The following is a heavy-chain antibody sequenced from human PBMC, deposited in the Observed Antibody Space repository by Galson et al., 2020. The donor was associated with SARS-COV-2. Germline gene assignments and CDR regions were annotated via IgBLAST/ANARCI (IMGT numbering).Heavy chain of an antibody. CDR2: ISGSGGST. V-gene: IGHV3-23*01. CDR1: GFTFSSYA. Sequence: GGSLRLSCAASGFTFSSYAMSWVRQAPGKGLEWVSAISGSGGSTYYADSVKGRFTISRDNSKNTLYLQMNSLRAEDTAVYYCAKFYPKFYSNYQTPICYWGQGTLVTVSS. J-gene: IGHJ4*02. CDR3: AKFYPKFYSNYQTPICY. D-gene: IGHD4-4*01.